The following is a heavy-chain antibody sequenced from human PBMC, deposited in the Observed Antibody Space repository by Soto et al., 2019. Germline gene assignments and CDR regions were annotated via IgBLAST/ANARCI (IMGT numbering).Heavy chain of an antibody. CDR3: ARWGPDIVVVPAAMKYYYYMDV. Sequence: QVQLQESGPGLVKPSGTLSLTCAVSSGSISSSNWWSWVRQPPGKGLEWIGEIYHSGSTNYNPSLKSRVTISVDKSKNQFSLKLSSVTAADTAVYYCARWGPDIVVVPAAMKYYYYMDVWGKGTTVTVSS. CDR1: SGSISSSNW. D-gene: IGHD2-2*01. J-gene: IGHJ6*03. CDR2: IYHSGST. V-gene: IGHV4-4*02.